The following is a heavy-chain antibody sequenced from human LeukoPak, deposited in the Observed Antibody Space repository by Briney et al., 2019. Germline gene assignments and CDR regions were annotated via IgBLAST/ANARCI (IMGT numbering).Heavy chain of an antibody. V-gene: IGHV1-69*04. CDR1: GYTITSYY. CDR2: IIPILGIA. CDR3: ARARNGDILTGYYETDY. Sequence: GASVKVSCKASGYTITSYYMHWVRQAPGQGLEWMGRIIPILGIANYAQKFQGRVTITADKSTSTAYMELSSLRSEDTAVYYCARARNGDILTGYYETDYWGQGTMVTVSS. D-gene: IGHD3-9*01. J-gene: IGHJ4*02.